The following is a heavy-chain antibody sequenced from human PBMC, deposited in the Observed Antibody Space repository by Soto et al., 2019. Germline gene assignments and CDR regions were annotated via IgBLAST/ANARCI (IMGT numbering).Heavy chain of an antibody. D-gene: IGHD5-18*01. CDR3: ATAQVEDTAMVFGPASYYFDY. CDR2: FDPEDGET. J-gene: IGHJ4*02. V-gene: IGHV1-24*01. Sequence: GASVKVSCKVSGYTLTELSMHWVRQAPGKGLEWMGGFDPEDGETIYAQKFQGRVTMTEDTSTDTAYMELSSLRSEDTAVYYCATAQVEDTAMVFGPASYYFDYWGQGTLVTVSS. CDR1: GYTLTELS.